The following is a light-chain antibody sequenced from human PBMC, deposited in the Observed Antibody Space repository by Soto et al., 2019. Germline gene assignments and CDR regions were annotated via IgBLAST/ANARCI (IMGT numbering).Light chain of an antibody. J-gene: IGKJ4*01. CDR3: QQRRNRPPRT. CDR1: QSVSSY. Sequence: EIVLTQSPATLSLSPGERATLSCRASQSVSSYLAWYQQKPGQAPRLLIYDASNRATGIPARFSGSGSGTELTLSISCREPEDFVFYYWQQRRNRPPRTVGGGTKVDIK. CDR2: DAS. V-gene: IGKV3-11*01.